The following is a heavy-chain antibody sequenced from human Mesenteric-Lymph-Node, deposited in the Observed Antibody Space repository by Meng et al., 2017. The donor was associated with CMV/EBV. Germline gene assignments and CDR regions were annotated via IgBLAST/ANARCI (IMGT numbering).Heavy chain of an antibody. V-gene: IGHV1-46*01. CDR3: ARARDFDWLLTVDY. CDR1: FTTNY. J-gene: IGHJ4*02. Sequence: ASVKVSCKAFTTNYMHWVRQAPGQGLEWMAVINPSGSITGYSEKFQGRITVTRDTSTSTVYMELGSLTSEDTAMYYCARARDFDWLLTVDYWGQGTLVTVSS. D-gene: IGHD3-9*01. CDR2: INPSGSIT.